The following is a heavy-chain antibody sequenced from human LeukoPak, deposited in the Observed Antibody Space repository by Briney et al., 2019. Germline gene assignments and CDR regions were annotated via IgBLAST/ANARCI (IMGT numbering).Heavy chain of an antibody. CDR3: ARSTGRFCSGYSCYGNDY. CDR2: FFLKGST. V-gene: IGHV4-38-2*02. CDR1: GYSITSAYY. Sequence: PSETLSLTCTVSGYSITSAYYWGWIRQPPGKGLEWIGSFFLKGSTYYNPSLKSRVTISVDTSKNQFSLTLSSVTAADTAVYYCARSTGRFCSGYSCYGNDYWGQGTLVTVSS. J-gene: IGHJ4*02. D-gene: IGHD2-15*01.